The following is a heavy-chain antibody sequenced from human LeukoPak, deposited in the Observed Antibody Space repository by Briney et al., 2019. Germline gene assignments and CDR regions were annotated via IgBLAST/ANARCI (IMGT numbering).Heavy chain of an antibody. J-gene: IGHJ3*02. CDR2: IYYSGST. CDR3: AREHSSGWYGGDAFDI. D-gene: IGHD6-19*01. V-gene: IGHV4-59*01. CDR1: GGSISSYY. Sequence: PSETLSLTCTVSGGSISSYYSSWIREPPGEGLEWIGYIYYSGSTNYNPSLQSRVTISVDTSKNQFSLKLSSVTAADTAVYYCAREHSSGWYGGDAFDIWGQGTMVTVSS.